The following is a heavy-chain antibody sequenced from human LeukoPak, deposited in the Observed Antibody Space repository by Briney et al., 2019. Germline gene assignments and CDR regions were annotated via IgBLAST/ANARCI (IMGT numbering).Heavy chain of an antibody. J-gene: IGHJ4*02. CDR2: MNPNSGNT. CDR3: ARGCSSTSCYSDY. CDR1: GYTFTSYD. D-gene: IGHD2-2*01. Sequence: ASVKVSCKASGYTFTSYDINWVRQATGQGLEWMGWMNPNSGNTGYAQKFQGRVTITRNTSISTAYIELSSLRSEDTAVYYCARGCSSTSCYSDYWGQGTLVTVSS. V-gene: IGHV1-8*03.